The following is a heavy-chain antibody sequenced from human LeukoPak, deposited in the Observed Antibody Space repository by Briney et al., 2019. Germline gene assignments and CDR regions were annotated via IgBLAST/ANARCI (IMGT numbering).Heavy chain of an antibody. D-gene: IGHD6-13*01. CDR2: INWNGGST. CDR1: GFTFDDYG. V-gene: IGHV3-20*04. J-gene: IGHJ4*02. CDR3: ARALYSSSLDY. Sequence: GGSLRLTXAASGFTFDDYGMSWVSQAPGKGMEWVSGINWNGGSTCYTDSVKGRFTISRDNAKNSLYLQMNSLRAEDTALYYCARALYSSSLDYWGQGTLVTVSS.